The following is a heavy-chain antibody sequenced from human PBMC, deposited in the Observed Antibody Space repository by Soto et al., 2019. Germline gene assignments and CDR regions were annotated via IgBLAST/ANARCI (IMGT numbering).Heavy chain of an antibody. CDR1: GFTFSSYG. Sequence: QVQLVESGGGVVQPGRSLRLSCAASGFTFSSYGMHWVRQAPGKGLEWVAVISYDGSNKYYADSVKGRFTISRDNSKNTLYLQMNSLRAEDTAVYYCAKDVYGSGTYYYYYYGMDVW. J-gene: IGHJ6*01. CDR2: ISYDGSNK. V-gene: IGHV3-30*18. CDR3: AKDVYGSGTYYYYYYGMDV. D-gene: IGHD3-10*01.